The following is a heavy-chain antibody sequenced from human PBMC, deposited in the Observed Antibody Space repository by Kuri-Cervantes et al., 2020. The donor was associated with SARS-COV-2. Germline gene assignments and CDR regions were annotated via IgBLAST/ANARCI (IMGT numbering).Heavy chain of an antibody. CDR3: ARQSGATAPFDR. V-gene: IGHV5-51*01. CDR1: GYSFTSYW. J-gene: IGHJ3*02. Sequence: GGSLRLSCKGSGYSFTSYWIGWVRQMPGKGLEWMGIIYPGDSDTRYSPSFQGQVTISADKSISTAYLQWSSLKASDTAIYYCARQSGATAPFDRWGRGTVVTVSS. D-gene: IGHD1-26*01. CDR2: IYPGDSDT.